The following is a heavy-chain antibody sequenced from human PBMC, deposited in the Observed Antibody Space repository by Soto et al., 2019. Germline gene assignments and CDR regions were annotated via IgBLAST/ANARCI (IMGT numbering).Heavy chain of an antibody. CDR1: GFTFSSYG. CDR2: ISYDGSNK. CDR3: AKEGYSTGFDY. D-gene: IGHD6-25*01. V-gene: IGHV3-30*18. Sequence: GGSLRLSXAASGFTFSSYGMHWVRQAPGKGLEWVAVISYDGSNKYYADSVKGRFTISRDNSKNTLYLQMNSLRAEDTAVYYCAKEGYSTGFDYWGQGTLVTVSS. J-gene: IGHJ4*02.